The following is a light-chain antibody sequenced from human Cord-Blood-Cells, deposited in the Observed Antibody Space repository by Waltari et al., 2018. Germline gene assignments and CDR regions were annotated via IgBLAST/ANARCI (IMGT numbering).Light chain of an antibody. Sequence: DIQMTQSPSSLSASVGARVTITCRASQSISSYLNWYQQKPGKAPKLLIYAESSLQSGVPSRFSGSGSGTDVTLTISSLQPEDFATYYCQQSYSTPRTFGQGTKVEIK. CDR2: AES. CDR3: QQSYSTPRT. CDR1: QSISSY. J-gene: IGKJ1*01. V-gene: IGKV1-39*01.